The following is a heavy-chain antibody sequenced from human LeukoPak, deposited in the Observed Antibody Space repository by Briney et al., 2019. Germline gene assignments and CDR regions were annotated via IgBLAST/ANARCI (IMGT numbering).Heavy chain of an antibody. CDR1: GFTFSSYA. V-gene: IGHV3-30*04. J-gene: IGHJ4*02. CDR2: ISYDGSNK. D-gene: IGHD6-19*01. Sequence: PGGSLRLSCAASGFTFSSYAMHWVRQAPGKGLEWVAVISYDGSNKYYADSVKGRFTISRDNSKNTLYLQMNSLRAEDTAVYYCARDLGQWLAYFDYWGQGTLVTVSS. CDR3: ARDLGQWLAYFDY.